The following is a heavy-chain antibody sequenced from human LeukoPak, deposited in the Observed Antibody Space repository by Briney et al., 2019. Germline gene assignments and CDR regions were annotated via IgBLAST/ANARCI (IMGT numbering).Heavy chain of an antibody. CDR1: GGSIFRNNYY. V-gene: IGHV4-39*07. CDR2: VYYSGTT. J-gene: IGHJ4*02. Sequence: PSETLSLTCAVSGGSIFRNNYYWAWIRQPPGKGLEWIGSVYYSGTTNYNPSLQSRVLISADTSKNQLSLKLWSVTAADTAVFYCARALSGSGMSAYDYWGQGTLVTVSS. D-gene: IGHD3-10*01. CDR3: ARALSGSGMSAYDY.